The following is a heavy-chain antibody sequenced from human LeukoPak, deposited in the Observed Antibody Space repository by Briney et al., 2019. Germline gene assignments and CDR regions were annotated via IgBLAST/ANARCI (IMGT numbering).Heavy chain of an antibody. CDR3: ARDGGGYYDRSAGAFGI. J-gene: IGHJ3*02. Sequence: GGSLRLSCAASGFTVSSNYMSWVRKAPGKGLEWVSVIYSGGSTYYADSVKGRFTISRDNSKKTLYLQMNSLRAEDTAVYYCARDGGGYYDRSAGAFGIWGQGTMVTVSS. CDR1: GFTVSSNY. CDR2: IYSGGST. V-gene: IGHV3-53*01. D-gene: IGHD3-22*01.